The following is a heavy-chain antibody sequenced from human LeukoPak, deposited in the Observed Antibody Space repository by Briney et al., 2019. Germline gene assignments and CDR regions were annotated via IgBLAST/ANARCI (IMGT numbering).Heavy chain of an antibody. CDR3: ARRSIYWYFDF. Sequence: PSETLSLTCGVSGGSISDRSYYWTWIRQSPGEGLEWIGSIYSSGSTYYNPSLPSRVTISKDTSENQFSLKLTSVTAADMGVYFCARRSIYWYFDFWGRGTLVTVSS. J-gene: IGHJ2*01. CDR2: IYSSGST. V-gene: IGHV4-39*01. D-gene: IGHD3-10*01. CDR1: GGSISDRSYY.